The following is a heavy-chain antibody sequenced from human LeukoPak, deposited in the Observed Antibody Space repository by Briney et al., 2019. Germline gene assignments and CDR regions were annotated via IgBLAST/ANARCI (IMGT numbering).Heavy chain of an antibody. D-gene: IGHD1-26*01. CDR1: GYTFTSYG. CDR2: ISAYNGNT. V-gene: IGHV1-18*01. CDR3: AITPSLVGATFVRFDY. Sequence: ASVKVSCKASGYTFTSYGISWVRQASGQGLEWMGWISAYNGNTNYAQKLQGRVTMTTDTSTSTAYMELRSLRSDDTAVYYRAITPSLVGATFVRFDYWGQGTLVTVSS. J-gene: IGHJ4*02.